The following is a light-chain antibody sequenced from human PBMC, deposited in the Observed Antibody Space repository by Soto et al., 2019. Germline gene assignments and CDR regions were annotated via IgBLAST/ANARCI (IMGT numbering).Light chain of an antibody. V-gene: IGKV4-1*01. J-gene: IGKJ2*01. CDR1: PSAFHSSNPKKY. CDR2: WAS. Sequence: DIVMTQSPDSLAVSLGERATINCKSSPSAFHSSNPKKYLAWYKQKPGQPPKLLIYWASTRESGVPDRFSGSVSGTEFTLTISSLQAEDVAVYYCQPLYSSPYTFGQGTKLEI. CDR3: QPLYSSPYT.